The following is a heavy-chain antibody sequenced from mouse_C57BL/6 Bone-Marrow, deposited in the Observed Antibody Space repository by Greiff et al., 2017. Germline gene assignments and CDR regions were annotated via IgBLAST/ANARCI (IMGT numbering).Heavy chain of an antibody. J-gene: IGHJ2*01. D-gene: IGHD3-2*02. Sequence: EVQRVESGGDLVKPGGSLKLSCAASGFTFSSYGMSWVRQTPDKRLEWVATISSGGSYTYYPDSVKGRFTISRDNAKNTLYLQRSSLKSEDTAMYYCARLDSSGYFDYWGQGTTLTVSS. CDR3: ARLDSSGYFDY. CDR2: ISSGGSYT. CDR1: GFTFSSYG. V-gene: IGHV5-6*01.